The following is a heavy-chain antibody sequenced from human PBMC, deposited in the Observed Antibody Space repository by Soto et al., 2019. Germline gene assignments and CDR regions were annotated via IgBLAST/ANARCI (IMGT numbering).Heavy chain of an antibody. J-gene: IGHJ4*02. D-gene: IGHD6-6*01. Sequence: ASVKVSCKASGYTFTIHDLHWVRQAPGQGLECMSVLNPHSGKTAYAQKFQGRLTMTGNASTSTAYMELSSLRSEDTAMYYCARVSSIAARRSFDSWRQGTLVNVSS. CDR2: LNPHSGKT. CDR3: ARVSSIAARRSFDS. CDR1: GYTFTIHD. V-gene: IGHV1-8*01.